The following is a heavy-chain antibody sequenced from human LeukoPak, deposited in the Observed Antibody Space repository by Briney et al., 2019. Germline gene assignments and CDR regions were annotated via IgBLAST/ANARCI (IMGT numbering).Heavy chain of an antibody. CDR1: GFTFSSYA. CDR2: ISGSGGST. J-gene: IGHJ4*02. CDR3: AKEGGSRGVVVTLYYFDY. D-gene: IGHD2-21*02. V-gene: IGHV3-23*01. Sequence: PGGSLRLSCAASGFTFSSYAMCWVRQAPGKGLEWVSAISGSGGSTYYADSVKGRFTISRDNSKNTLYLQMNSLRAEDTAVYYCAKEGGSRGVVVTLYYFDYWGQGTLVTVSS.